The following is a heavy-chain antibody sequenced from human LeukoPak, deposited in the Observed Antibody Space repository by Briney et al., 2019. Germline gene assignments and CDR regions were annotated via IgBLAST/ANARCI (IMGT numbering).Heavy chain of an antibody. CDR2: ISGSGGST. Sequence: GASLRLSCAASGFTFSSYAMIWVRQAPGKGLEWVSAISGSGGSTYYADSVKGRFTISRDNSKNTLYLQMNSLRAEDTAVYYCAKGREELELLTWGQGTLVTVSS. V-gene: IGHV3-23*01. CDR1: GFTFSSYA. D-gene: IGHD1-7*01. J-gene: IGHJ5*02. CDR3: AKGREELELLT.